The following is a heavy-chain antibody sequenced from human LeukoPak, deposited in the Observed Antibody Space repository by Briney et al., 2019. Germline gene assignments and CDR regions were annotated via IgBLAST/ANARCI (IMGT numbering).Heavy chain of an antibody. V-gene: IGHV3-30*02. CDR2: IRYDESNQ. CDR1: GFTFSSYG. J-gene: IGHJ6*03. Sequence: GGSLRLSCAASGFTFSSYGMHWVRQAPGKGLEWVAFIRYDESNQYYAASVKGRFTISRDNSKNTLYLQMNSLRAEDTAVYYCASGIAAAAAYYYYMDVWGKGTTVTVSS. D-gene: IGHD6-13*01. CDR3: ASGIAAAAAYYYYMDV.